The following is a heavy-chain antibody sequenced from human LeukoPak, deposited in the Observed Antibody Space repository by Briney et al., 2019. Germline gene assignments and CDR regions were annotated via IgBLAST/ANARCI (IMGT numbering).Heavy chain of an antibody. D-gene: IGHD3-10*01. V-gene: IGHV1-24*01. J-gene: IGHJ5*01. CDR2: FDPEDGET. CDR1: GYTLTELS. CDR3: ATDGSGSSRAFDS. Sequence: ASVKVSFKFSGYTLTELSMHVVRQAPGKGLEGMGGFDPEDGETIYAQKFQGIVTMTEDTSTDTAYMELNSLSSEETAVYYCATDGSGSSRAFDSWGQGPLVTVS.